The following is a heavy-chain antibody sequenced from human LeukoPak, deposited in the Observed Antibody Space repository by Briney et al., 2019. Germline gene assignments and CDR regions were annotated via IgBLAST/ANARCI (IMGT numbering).Heavy chain of an antibody. Sequence: ASVKVSFKASGYTFTIYGISWVRQAPGQGLEWMGWISAYNGNTNYAQKLQGRVTMTTDTSTSTAYMELRSLRSDDTAVYYCARDQGRYCSGGSCYGISYWGQGTLVTVSS. D-gene: IGHD2-15*01. CDR2: ISAYNGNT. CDR3: ARDQGRYCSGGSCYGISY. CDR1: GYTFTIYG. V-gene: IGHV1-18*01. J-gene: IGHJ4*02.